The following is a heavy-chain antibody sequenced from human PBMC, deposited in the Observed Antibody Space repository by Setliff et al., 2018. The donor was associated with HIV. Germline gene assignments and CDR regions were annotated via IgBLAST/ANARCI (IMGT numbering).Heavy chain of an antibody. CDR1: GFTFGDHA. V-gene: IGHV3-49*04. J-gene: IGHJ4*02. CDR2: IKSKTYGGTT. CDR3: TRGGYNLGY. D-gene: IGHD5-18*01. Sequence: PGGSLRLSCTTSGFTFGDHAMSWVRQAPGKGLEWIGLIKSKTYGGTTEYAASVKGRFTISRDDSKSIAYLQMNSLKTEDTALYYCTRGGYNLGYWGQGTLVTVSS.